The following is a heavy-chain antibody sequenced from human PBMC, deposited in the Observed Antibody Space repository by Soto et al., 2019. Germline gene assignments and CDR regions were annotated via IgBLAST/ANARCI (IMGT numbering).Heavy chain of an antibody. V-gene: IGHV1-69*01. D-gene: IGHD3-10*01. CDR2: IIPTFGTV. Sequence: QLVQSGPEVQKPGSSVKVSCKSVGDTFSSYAVSWVRQAPGQGLEWMGGIIPTFGTVIYAQKFQGRATITADESTRLSYMELSSLKSEDTAVYYCAREAGDYGHPYFDYWGQGTLISVSS. J-gene: IGHJ4*02. CDR1: GDTFSSYA. CDR3: AREAGDYGHPYFDY.